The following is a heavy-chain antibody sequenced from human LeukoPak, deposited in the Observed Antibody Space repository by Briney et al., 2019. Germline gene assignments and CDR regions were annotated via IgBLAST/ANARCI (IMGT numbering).Heavy chain of an antibody. V-gene: IGHV4-31*03. D-gene: IGHD2-15*01. CDR1: GGSISSGGYY. CDR2: IYYSGST. Sequence: PSETLSLTCTVSGGSISSGGYYWSWIRQHPGKGLEWIGYIYYSGSTYYNPSLKSRVTISVDTSKNQFSLKLSSVTAADTAVYYCARAPRAVVAAHLYFDYWGQGNQVTVSS. J-gene: IGHJ4*02. CDR3: ARAPRAVVAAHLYFDY.